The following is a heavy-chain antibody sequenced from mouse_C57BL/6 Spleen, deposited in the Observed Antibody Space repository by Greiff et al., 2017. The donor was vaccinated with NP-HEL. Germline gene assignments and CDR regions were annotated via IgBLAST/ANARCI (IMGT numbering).Heavy chain of an antibody. J-gene: IGHJ3*01. CDR1: GYSITSGYD. V-gene: IGHV3-1*01. CDR2: ISYSGST. Sequence: EVQLQQSGPGMVKPSQSLSLTCTVTGYSITSGYDWHWIRHFPGNKLEWMGYISYSGSTNYNPSLKSRISITHDTSKNHFFLKLNSVTTEDTATYYCARDDYDVPFAYWGKGTLVTVSA. D-gene: IGHD2-4*01. CDR3: ARDDYDVPFAY.